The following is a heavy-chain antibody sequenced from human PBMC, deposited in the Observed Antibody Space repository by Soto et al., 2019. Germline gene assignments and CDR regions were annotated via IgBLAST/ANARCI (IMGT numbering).Heavy chain of an antibody. CDR2: ISYDGSNK. CDR1: GFTFSSYA. D-gene: IGHD4-17*01. J-gene: IGHJ4*02. CDR3: ARPSTVVKAYYFDY. Sequence: GGSLRLSCAASGFTFSSYAMHWVRQAPGKGLEWVAVISYDGSNKYYADSVKGRFTISRDNSKNTLYLQMNSLRAEDTAVYYCARPSTVVKAYYFDYWGQGTLVTV. V-gene: IGHV3-30-3*01.